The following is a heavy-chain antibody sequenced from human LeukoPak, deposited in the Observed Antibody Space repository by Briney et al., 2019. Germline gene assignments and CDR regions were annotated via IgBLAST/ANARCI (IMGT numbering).Heavy chain of an antibody. CDR1: GYTFTSYG. CDR3: AIETYYYDSSGYYLLSFDY. CDR2: IIPIFGTA. D-gene: IGHD3-22*01. V-gene: IGHV1-69*13. J-gene: IGHJ4*02. Sequence: SVTVSCKASGYTFTSYGISWVRQAPGQGLEWMGGIIPIFGTANYAQKFQGRVTITADESTSTAYMELSSLRSEDTAVYYCAIETYYYDSSGYYLLSFDYWGQGTLVTVSS.